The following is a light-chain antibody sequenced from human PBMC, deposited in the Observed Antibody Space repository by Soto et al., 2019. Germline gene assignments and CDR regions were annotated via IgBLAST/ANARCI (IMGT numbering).Light chain of an antibody. Sequence: DIQMTQSPSSLSASVGDRVTITCRASQSISSYLNWYQQKPGKAPKLLIYAAFSLQSGVPSRFSGSGSGTDFTLTISSLQPEDFATYYCQQCYSSPRTFGQGTNLEIK. V-gene: IGKV1-39*01. CDR3: QQCYSSPRT. CDR1: QSISSY. CDR2: AAF. J-gene: IGKJ2*01.